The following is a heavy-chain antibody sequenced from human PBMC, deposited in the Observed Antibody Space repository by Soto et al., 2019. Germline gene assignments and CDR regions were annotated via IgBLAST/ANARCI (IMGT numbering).Heavy chain of an antibody. V-gene: IGHV4-30-4*01. J-gene: IGHJ4*02. CDR3: ASLTVVTPNFYY. D-gene: IGHD7-27*01. CDR1: GGSISSGDYY. Sequence: QVQLQESGPGLVKPSQTLSLTCTVSGGSISSGDYYWSWIRQPPGKGLEWIGYIYYSGSTYYNPSLKSRVTISVVTSKYQFSLKLSSLTAADTAVSYCASLTVVTPNFYYWGQATLITVSS. CDR2: IYYSGST.